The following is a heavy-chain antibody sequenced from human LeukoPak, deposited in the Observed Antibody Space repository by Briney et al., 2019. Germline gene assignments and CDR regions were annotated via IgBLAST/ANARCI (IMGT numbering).Heavy chain of an antibody. Sequence: SVKVSCKASGFTFTSSAMQWVRQARGQRLEWIGWIVVGSGNTNYAQKFQERVTITRDMSTSTAYMELSSLRSEDTAVYYCAADTSYYYDSSGYYYPELDYWGQGTLVTVSS. V-gene: IGHV1-58*02. CDR1: GFTFTSSA. CDR3: AADTSYYYDSSGYYYPELDY. J-gene: IGHJ4*02. D-gene: IGHD3-22*01. CDR2: IVVGSGNT.